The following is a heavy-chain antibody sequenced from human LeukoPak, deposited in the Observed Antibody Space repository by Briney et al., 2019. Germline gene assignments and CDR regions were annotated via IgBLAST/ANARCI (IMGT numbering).Heavy chain of an antibody. D-gene: IGHD2-2*01. CDR1: GFTFSSYS. CDR3: ARGVPAAIRAFDI. CDR2: ISSSSSYI. J-gene: IGHJ3*02. V-gene: IGHV3-21*01. Sequence: PGGSLRLSCAASGFTFSSYSMNWVRQAPGKGLEWVSSISSSSSYIYYADSVKGRFTISRDNAKNSLYLQMNSLRAEDTAVYYCARGVPAAIRAFDIWGQGTMVTVSS.